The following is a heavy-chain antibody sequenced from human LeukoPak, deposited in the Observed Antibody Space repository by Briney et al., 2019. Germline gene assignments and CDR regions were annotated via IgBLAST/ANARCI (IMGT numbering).Heavy chain of an antibody. D-gene: IGHD2-2*01. CDR1: GGSLCGYY. V-gene: IGHV4-4*07. J-gene: IGHJ4*02. CDR3: ARYCSSTSCYGRYFDY. Sequence: SETLSLTCTVSGGSLCGYYWSWIRQPAGKGLEWIGRFYNSGSTKYNPSLKSRVTMSIDTSKNEFYLKLTSVTAADTAVYYCARYCSSTSCYGRYFDYWGQGTLVTVSS. CDR2: FYNSGST.